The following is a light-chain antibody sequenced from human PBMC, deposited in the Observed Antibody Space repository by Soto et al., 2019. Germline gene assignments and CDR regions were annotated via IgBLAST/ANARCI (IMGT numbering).Light chain of an antibody. CDR2: AAS. Sequence: DIQMTQSPSSLSASVGDRVTITCRASQSISSYLNWYQQKPGKAPKLLIYAASSLQSGVPSRFSGSGSWTDCTLTISSLQREDFATYYCQQSYSTPLTFGPGTKVDIK. V-gene: IGKV1-39*01. J-gene: IGKJ3*01. CDR1: QSISSY. CDR3: QQSYSTPLT.